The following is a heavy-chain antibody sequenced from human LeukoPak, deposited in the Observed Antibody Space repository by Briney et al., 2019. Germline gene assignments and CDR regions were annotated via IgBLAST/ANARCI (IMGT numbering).Heavy chain of an antibody. CDR1: GFTFSSYG. Sequence: PGGSLRLSCAASGFTFSSYGMSWVRQAPGKGLEYVSAISSNGGSTYYANSVKGRFTISRDNSKNTLYLQMGSLRAEDMAVYYCARGVGATPIDYWGQGTLVTVSS. V-gene: IGHV3-64*01. CDR2: ISSNGGST. D-gene: IGHD1-26*01. J-gene: IGHJ4*02. CDR3: ARGVGATPIDY.